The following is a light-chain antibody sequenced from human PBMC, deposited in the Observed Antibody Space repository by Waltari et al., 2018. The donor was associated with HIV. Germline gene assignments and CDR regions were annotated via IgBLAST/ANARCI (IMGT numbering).Light chain of an antibody. Sequence: QTGVTQEPSLTVSRVGTVTLACSSSTAAVTSGYYTSWFHQQSGQAPRPLIYSTSNKHSLTPARFSGSLLGGKAALTRSGVQPEDEAEYYCLLYYGGAWVFGGGTKLTVL. CDR1: TAAVTSGYY. CDR3: LLYYGGAWV. V-gene: IGLV7-43*01. J-gene: IGLJ3*02. CDR2: STS.